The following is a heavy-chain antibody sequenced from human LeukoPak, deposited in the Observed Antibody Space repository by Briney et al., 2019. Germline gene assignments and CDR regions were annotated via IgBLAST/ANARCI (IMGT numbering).Heavy chain of an antibody. CDR2: IYGGGGT. CDR1: GFTVSSSY. Sequence: PGGSLRLSCTASGFTVSSSYMTWVRQAPGKGLEWVSLIYGGGGTYYADSVKGRLTISRDNSKNTLYLQMNSLRAEDTAVYYCAKDKGSGYYYFDYWGQGTLVTVSS. D-gene: IGHD3-22*01. J-gene: IGHJ4*02. V-gene: IGHV3-53*01. CDR3: AKDKGSGYYYFDY.